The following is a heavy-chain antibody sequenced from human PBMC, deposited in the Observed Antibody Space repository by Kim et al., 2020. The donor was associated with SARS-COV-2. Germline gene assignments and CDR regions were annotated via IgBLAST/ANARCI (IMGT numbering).Heavy chain of an antibody. V-gene: IGHV5-10-1*01. CDR2: IDPSDSYT. CDR3: ARGSLPEGLVSYSSSLNWFDP. J-gene: IGHJ5*02. D-gene: IGHD6-13*01. Sequence: GESLKISCKGSGYSFTSYWISWVRQMPGKGLEWMGRIDPSDSYTNYSPSFQGHVTISADKSISTAYLQWSSLKASDTAMYYCARGSLPEGLVSYSSSLNWFDPWGQGTLVTVSS. CDR1: GYSFTSYW.